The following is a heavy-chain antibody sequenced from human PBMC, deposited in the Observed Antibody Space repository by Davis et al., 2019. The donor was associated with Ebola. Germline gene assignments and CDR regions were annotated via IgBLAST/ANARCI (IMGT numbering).Heavy chain of an antibody. D-gene: IGHD3-10*01. CDR2: ISSSGSII. V-gene: IGHV3-48*03. CDR1: GFTFSSYE. CDR3: ARGGGSGSDYPSEFDF. Sequence: GGSLRLSCAASGFTFSSYEMNWVRQAPGKGLEWVSYISSSGSIIHYADSVKGRFTISRDNANNSLYLQMNSLRAEDTAVYYCARGGGSGSDYPSEFDFWGQGALLTVSS. J-gene: IGHJ4*02.